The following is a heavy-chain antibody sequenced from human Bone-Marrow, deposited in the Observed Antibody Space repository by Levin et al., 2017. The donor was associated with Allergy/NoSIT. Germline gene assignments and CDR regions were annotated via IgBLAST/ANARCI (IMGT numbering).Heavy chain of an antibody. CDR2: ISVNEDTT. D-gene: IGHD2-15*01. J-gene: IGHJ4*02. CDR1: GFPFDSYV. V-gene: IGHV3-23*01. Sequence: QASETLSLTCAASGFPFDSYVMGWVRQAPGKGLEWVSVISVNEDTTNYADSVEGRFTISRDNPKNTLYLQMNSLRAEDTAVYYCAKYREYCGGGRCKRFFDYWGQGTLVTVSS. CDR3: AKYREYCGGGRCKRFFDY.